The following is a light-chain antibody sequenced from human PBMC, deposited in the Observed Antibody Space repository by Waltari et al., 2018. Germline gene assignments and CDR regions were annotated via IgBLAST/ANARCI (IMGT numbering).Light chain of an antibody. V-gene: IGLV3-21*04. Sequence: SYVLTQPPSVSVAPGTTARITCGGNNIGLKSVHWYQQKAGQAPVLVIHYDSDRPTGIPERFSGSTSGNTATLTISRVEAGDEADYFCQVWDYVQGVFGGGTKLTVL. J-gene: IGLJ3*02. CDR2: YDS. CDR1: NIGLKS. CDR3: QVWDYVQGV.